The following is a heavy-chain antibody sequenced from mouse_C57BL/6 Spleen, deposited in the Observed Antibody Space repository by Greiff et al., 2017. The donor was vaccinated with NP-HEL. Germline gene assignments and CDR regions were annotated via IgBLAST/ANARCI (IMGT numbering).Heavy chain of an antibody. Sequence: EVKVEESGGGLVKPGGSLKLSCAASGFTFSSYAMSWVRQTPEKRLEWVATISDGGSYTYYPDNVKGRFTISRDNAKNNLYLQMSHLKSEDTAMYYCANYGSSQYYAMDYWGQGTSVTVSS. CDR1: GFTFSSYA. CDR3: ANYGSSQYYAMDY. D-gene: IGHD1-1*01. V-gene: IGHV5-4*03. CDR2: ISDGGSYT. J-gene: IGHJ4*01.